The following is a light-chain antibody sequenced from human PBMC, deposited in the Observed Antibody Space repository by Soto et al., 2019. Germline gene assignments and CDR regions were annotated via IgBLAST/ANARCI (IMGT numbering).Light chain of an antibody. CDR1: QAVNNR. Sequence: EIVLTRSPATLSSFPGDRVSLSCRASQAVNNRLAWCQHKPGHATRILIYLASNSAAGVPARFSGSGSGTDFTLTISDVEPEDCAVYYWHQRQSWPRTFGQGTTEDIK. J-gene: IGKJ1*01. CDR2: LAS. V-gene: IGKV3-11*01. CDR3: HQRQSWPRT.